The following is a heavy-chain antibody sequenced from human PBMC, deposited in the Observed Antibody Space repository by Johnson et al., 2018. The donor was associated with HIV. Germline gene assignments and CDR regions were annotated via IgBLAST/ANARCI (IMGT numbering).Heavy chain of an antibody. D-gene: IGHD6-19*01. CDR2: IKSKTDGGTI. J-gene: IGHJ3*02. CDR3: TTISQWLVPGTFDI. Sequence: MQLVESGGGMVKPGGSLRLSCAASGFTFSNAWMSWVRQAPGKGLEWVGRIKSKTDGGTIDYAAPVKGRFTISRDDSKNTLYLQMNSLKTEETAVYYCTTISQWLVPGTFDIWGQGTMVTVSS. V-gene: IGHV3-15*01. CDR1: GFTFSNAW.